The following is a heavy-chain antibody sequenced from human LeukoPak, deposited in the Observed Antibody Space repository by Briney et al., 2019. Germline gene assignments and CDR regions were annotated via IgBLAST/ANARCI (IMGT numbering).Heavy chain of an antibody. D-gene: IGHD6-13*01. CDR2: ISGSRSDETT. Sequence: GGSLRLSCAASGFRFTYYGMSWVRQAPGKGLEWVSGISGSRSDETTYYADSVKGRFTISRDNSKNTVYLQMNSLRGEDTAVYYCAKDSIAAGAGFDPWGQGTLVTVSS. J-gene: IGHJ5*02. CDR3: AKDSIAAGAGFDP. V-gene: IGHV3-23*01. CDR1: GFRFTYYG.